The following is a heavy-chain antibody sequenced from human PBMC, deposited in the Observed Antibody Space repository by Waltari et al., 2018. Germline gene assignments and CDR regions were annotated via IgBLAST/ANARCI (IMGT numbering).Heavy chain of an antibody. CDR2: IWFDGSDK. V-gene: IGHV3-30*02. CDR1: GFTFSNFG. CDR3: AKDAFGNTYLDF. Sequence: QVNLVESGGGVVQPGGSLRLSCTTSGFTFSNFGMHWVRQDTGKGLEWVALIWFDGSDKFYADSVRGRFTISRDNSARTLYLDMDSLRLDDTAMYYCAKDAFGNTYLDFWGQGTLVTVSS. J-gene: IGHJ4*02. D-gene: IGHD2-2*02.